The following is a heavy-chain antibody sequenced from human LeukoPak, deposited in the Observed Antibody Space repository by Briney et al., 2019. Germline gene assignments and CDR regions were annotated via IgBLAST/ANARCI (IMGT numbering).Heavy chain of an antibody. CDR1: GFTFSIYA. D-gene: IGHD6-19*01. CDR2: ISSGGSII. CDR3: AKARGLWLDSYLDY. Sequence: GGSLRLSCAASGFTFSIYAMSWVRQAPGKGLEWVSYISSGGSIIYYADSVKGRFTISRDNAKNSLYLQMNSLRAEDTAIYYCAKARGLWLDSYLDYWGQGTLVTVSS. J-gene: IGHJ4*02. V-gene: IGHV3-48*04.